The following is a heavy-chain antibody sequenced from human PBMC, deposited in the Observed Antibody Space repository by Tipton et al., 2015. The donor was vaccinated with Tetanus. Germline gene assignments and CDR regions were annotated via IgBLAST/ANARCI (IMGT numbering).Heavy chain of an antibody. CDR2: IRDNGNS. CDR1: GFTFSDYY. D-gene: IGHD2/OR15-2a*01. Sequence: LRLSCAASGFTFSDYYMSWIRQAPGKGLEWIGHIRDNGNSYANPSLSGRVTMSVDTRKNQFSLNLTSVSVADTATYYCARGTFYAFDFWGQGVQVTVSS. V-gene: IGHV4-34*09. J-gene: IGHJ4*02. CDR3: ARGTFYAFDF.